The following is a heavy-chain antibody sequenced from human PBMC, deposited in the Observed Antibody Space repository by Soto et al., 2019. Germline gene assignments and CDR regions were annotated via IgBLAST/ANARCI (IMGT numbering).Heavy chain of an antibody. CDR3: ARDTVVVTAIPTQRHLLHGLAEPDY. D-gene: IGHD2-21*02. J-gene: IGHJ4*02. Sequence: GGSLRLSCAASGFTFSSYGMHWVRQAPGKGLEWVAVIWYDGSNKYYADTMKGRFTISRDNSKNTLYLQMNSLRAEDTAVYYCARDTVVVTAIPTQRHLLHGLAEPDYWGQGT. CDR1: GFTFSSYG. CDR2: IWYDGSNK. V-gene: IGHV3-33*01.